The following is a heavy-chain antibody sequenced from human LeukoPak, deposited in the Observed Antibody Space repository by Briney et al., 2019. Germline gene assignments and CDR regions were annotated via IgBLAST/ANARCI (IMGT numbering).Heavy chain of an antibody. Sequence: PGRSLRLSCAASGFTFSSYAMHWGRQAPGKGLEWVAVISYDGSNKYYADSVKGRFTISRDNSKNTLYLQMNSLRAEDTAVYYCASDEYSSSSYWGQGTLVTVSS. CDR3: ASDEYSSSSY. D-gene: IGHD6-6*01. CDR1: GFTFSSYA. J-gene: IGHJ4*02. V-gene: IGHV3-30*04. CDR2: ISYDGSNK.